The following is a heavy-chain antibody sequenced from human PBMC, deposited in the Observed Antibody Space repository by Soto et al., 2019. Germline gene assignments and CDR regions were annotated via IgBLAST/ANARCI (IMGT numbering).Heavy chain of an antibody. CDR1: GYTFTRYG. CDR2: ISAYNGNT. V-gene: IGHV1-18*01. CDR3: ARGVGYSSSWYPGYYYYYMDV. J-gene: IGHJ6*03. Sequence: ASVKDSCKASGYTFTRYGISWVRQAPGQGLEWMGWISAYNGNTNYAQKLQGRVTMTTDTSTSTAYMELRSLRSDDTAVYYCARGVGYSSSWYPGYYYYYMDVWGKGTTVTVSS. D-gene: IGHD6-13*01.